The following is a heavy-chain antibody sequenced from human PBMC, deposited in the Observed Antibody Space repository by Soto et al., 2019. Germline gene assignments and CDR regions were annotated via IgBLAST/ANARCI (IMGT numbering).Heavy chain of an antibody. CDR1: GFTFSSYS. V-gene: IGHV3-21*01. D-gene: IGHD3-9*01. CDR3: ARDYDILTGYLYHFDY. Sequence: GGSLRLSCAASGFTFSSYSMNWVRQAPGKGLEWVSSISSSSSYIYYADSVKGRFTISRDNAKNSLYLQMNSLRAEDTAVYYCARDYDILTGYLYHFDYWGQGTLVTVSS. CDR2: ISSSSSYI. J-gene: IGHJ4*02.